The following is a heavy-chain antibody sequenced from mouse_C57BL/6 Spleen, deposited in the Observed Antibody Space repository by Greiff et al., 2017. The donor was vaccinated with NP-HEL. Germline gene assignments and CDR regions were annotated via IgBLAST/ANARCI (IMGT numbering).Heavy chain of an antibody. V-gene: IGHV1-63*01. CDR2: IYPGGGYT. Sequence: VQLQQSGAELVRPGTSVKMSCKASGYTFTNYWIGWAKQRPGHGLEWIGDIYPGGGYTNYNEKFKGKATLTADKSSSTAYMQFSSLTSEDSAIYYCARSRGKLPGGNFDYWGQGTTLTVSS. CDR1: GYTFTNYW. CDR3: ARSRGKLPGGNFDY. J-gene: IGHJ2*01. D-gene: IGHD2-1*01.